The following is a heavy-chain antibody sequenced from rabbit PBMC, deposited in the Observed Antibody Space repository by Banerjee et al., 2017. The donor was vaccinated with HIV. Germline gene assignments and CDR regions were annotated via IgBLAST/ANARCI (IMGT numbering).Heavy chain of an antibody. CDR3: ASGYTYGIAGYTSATYALDP. J-gene: IGHJ2*01. D-gene: IGHD6-1*01. Sequence: QEQLEESGGDLVKPEGSLTLTCTASGFSFSSSYWICWVRQAPGKGLEWIACIYTTSGSTWYASWVNGRFTISRSTSLNTVDLQMTSLTAADTATYFCASGYTYGIAGYTSATYALDPWGPGTLVTVS. CDR2: IYTTSGST. V-gene: IGHV1S43*01. CDR1: GFSFSSSYW.